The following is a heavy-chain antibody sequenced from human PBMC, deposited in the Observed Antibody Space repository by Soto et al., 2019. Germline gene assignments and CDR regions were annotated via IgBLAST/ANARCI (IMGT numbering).Heavy chain of an antibody. CDR2: ISGSGGST. D-gene: IGHD4-4*01. V-gene: IGHV3-23*01. Sequence: GGSLRLSCAASGFTFSSYAMSWVRQAPGKGLEWVSAISGSGGSTYYADSVKGRFTISRDNSKNTLYLQMNSLRAEDTAVYYCARLPTTVTTSYYMDVWGKGTTVTVSS. J-gene: IGHJ6*03. CDR3: ARLPTTVTTSYYMDV. CDR1: GFTFSSYA.